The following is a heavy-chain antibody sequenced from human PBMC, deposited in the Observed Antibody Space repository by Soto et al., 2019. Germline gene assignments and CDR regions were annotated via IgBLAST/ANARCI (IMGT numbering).Heavy chain of an antibody. CDR2: ISGSGGST. Sequence: EVQLLESGGGLVQPGGSLRLSCAASGFTFSSYAMSWVRQAPGKGLEWVSAISGSGGSTYYADSVKGRFTISRDNSKNPLYLQMNSLRAEDTAVYYCAKAGLRFGVFDYWGQGTLVTVSS. CDR3: AKAGLRFGVFDY. CDR1: GFTFSSYA. D-gene: IGHD4-17*01. V-gene: IGHV3-23*01. J-gene: IGHJ4*02.